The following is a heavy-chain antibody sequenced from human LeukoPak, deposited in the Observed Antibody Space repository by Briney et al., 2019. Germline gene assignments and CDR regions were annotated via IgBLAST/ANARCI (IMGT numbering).Heavy chain of an antibody. D-gene: IGHD3-22*01. CDR3: ARDRSGDTMIYDY. Sequence: GGSLRLSCAASGFTFNSYTMYWVRQAPGRGLEWVSSISSSSSRSSYIYYADSVEGRFTISRDNAKNSLYLQMNSLRAEDTAVYYCARDRSGDTMIYDYWGQGTLVTVS. J-gene: IGHJ4*02. V-gene: IGHV3-21*01. CDR1: GFTFNSYT. CDR2: ISSSSSRSSYI.